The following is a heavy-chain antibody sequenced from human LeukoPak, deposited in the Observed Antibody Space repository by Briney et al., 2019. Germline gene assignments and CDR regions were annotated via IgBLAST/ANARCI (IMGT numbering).Heavy chain of an antibody. Sequence: NPSETLSLTCAVYGGSFSGYYWGWIRQPPGKGLEWIGEINHSGSTNYNPSLKSRVTISVDTSKNQFSLKLSSVTAADTAVYYCARDPPYCSGGSCYSEVDDDYWGQGTLVTVSS. D-gene: IGHD2-15*01. J-gene: IGHJ4*02. CDR2: INHSGST. CDR1: GGSFSGYY. V-gene: IGHV4-34*01. CDR3: ARDPPYCSGGSCYSEVDDDY.